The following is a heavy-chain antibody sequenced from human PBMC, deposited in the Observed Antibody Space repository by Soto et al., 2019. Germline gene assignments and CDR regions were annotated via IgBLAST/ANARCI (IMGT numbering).Heavy chain of an antibody. D-gene: IGHD6-6*01. Sequence: PSETLSLTCTVSGGSISSYYWSWIRQPPGKGLEWIGYIYYSGSTNYNPSLKSRVTISVDTSKNQFSLKLSSVTAADTAVYYCARAYSSSSWGEKLQNNWFDPWGQGTLVTVSS. CDR1: GGSISSYY. CDR2: IYYSGST. J-gene: IGHJ5*02. V-gene: IGHV4-59*12. CDR3: ARAYSSSSWGEKLQNNWFDP.